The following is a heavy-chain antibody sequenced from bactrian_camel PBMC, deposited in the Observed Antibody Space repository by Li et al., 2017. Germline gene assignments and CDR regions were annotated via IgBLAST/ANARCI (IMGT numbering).Heavy chain of an antibody. CDR2: IDSDGAA. Sequence: VQLVESGGGSVQVGGSLKLSYAVSGYTYPRYYMAWFRQAPGKEREGLASIDSDGAATYADSVKGRFIISIDNAVNTVYLQMNSLKSEDTAMYYCAAAPKWFCRLSSHDDYKYWGQGTQVTVS. CDR1: GYTYPRYY. V-gene: IGHV3S10*01. CDR3: AAAPKWFCRLSSHDDYKY. J-gene: IGHJ4*01.